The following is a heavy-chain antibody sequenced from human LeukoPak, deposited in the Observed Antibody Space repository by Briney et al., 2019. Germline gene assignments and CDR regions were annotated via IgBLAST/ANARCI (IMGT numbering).Heavy chain of an antibody. V-gene: IGHV3-11*04. J-gene: IGHJ4*02. CDR2: ISGSGTDI. CDR3: ARTARHLDY. D-gene: IGHD5-18*01. CDR1: GFTFSDPY. Sequence: GGSLRLSCAASGFTFSDPYMSWIRQAPGKGVECLSYISGSGTDINYADSVRGGFTISRDNAKNLLYLQMNDLRVEDTAVYYCARTARHLDYWGQGTLVTVSS.